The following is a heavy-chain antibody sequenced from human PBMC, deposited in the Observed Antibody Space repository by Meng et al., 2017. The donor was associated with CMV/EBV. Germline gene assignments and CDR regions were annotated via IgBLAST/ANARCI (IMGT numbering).Heavy chain of an antibody. V-gene: IGHV4-34*01. CDR2: INHSGST. CDR3: ARDLRVDSSSYYYFYY. J-gene: IGHJ4*02. D-gene: IGHD6-13*01. Sequence: ETLSLTCAVYGGSFSGYYWSWIRQPPGKGLEWIGEINHSGSTNYNPSLKSRVTIPVDTSKNQFSLKLSSVTAADTAVYYCARDLRVDSSSYYYFYYWGPGTTVTVSS. CDR1: GGSFSGYY.